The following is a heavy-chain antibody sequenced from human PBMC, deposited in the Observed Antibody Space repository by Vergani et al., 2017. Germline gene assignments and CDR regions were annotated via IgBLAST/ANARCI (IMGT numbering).Heavy chain of an antibody. D-gene: IGHD6-19*01. J-gene: IGHJ4*02. V-gene: IGHV1-69-2*01. CDR2: VDPEDGET. CDR3: ACGYSSDSMFDY. Sequence: EVQLVQSGAEVKKPGATVKISCKVSGYTFTDYYMPWGQQAPGKGLEWMGLVDPEDGETIYAEKFQGRVTITADSSTDTAYMELSSLRSEDTAVYYWACGYSSDSMFDYWGQGTLVTVSS. CDR1: GYTFTDYY.